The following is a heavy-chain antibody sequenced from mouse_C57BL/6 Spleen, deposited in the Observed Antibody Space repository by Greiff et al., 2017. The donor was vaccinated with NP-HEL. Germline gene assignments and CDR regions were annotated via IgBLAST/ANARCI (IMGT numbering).Heavy chain of an antibody. V-gene: IGHV5-4*01. CDR2: ISDGGSYT. Sequence: EVQLQESGGGLVKPGGSLKLSCAASGFTFSSYAMSWVRQTPEKRLEWVATISDGGSYTYYPDNVKGRFTISRDNAKNNLYLQMSHLKSEDTAMYYCARDGGIFYAMDYWGQGTSVTVSS. J-gene: IGHJ4*01. CDR3: ARDGGIFYAMDY. CDR1: GFTFSSYA.